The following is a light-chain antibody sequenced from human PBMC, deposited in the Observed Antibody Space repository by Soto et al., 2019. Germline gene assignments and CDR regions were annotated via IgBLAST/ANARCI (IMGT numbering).Light chain of an antibody. J-gene: IGKJ5*01. Sequence: EIVLTQSPVTLSVSPGESATLSCRASQTVSTRFLAWYQQLRGQAPRLLIYGASRRATGIPDRFIGSGSGIDFTLTISIVETEDFAVYYCQQYDESPITFRQGTRLDIK. CDR2: GAS. CDR3: QQYDESPIT. V-gene: IGKV3-20*01. CDR1: QTVSTRF.